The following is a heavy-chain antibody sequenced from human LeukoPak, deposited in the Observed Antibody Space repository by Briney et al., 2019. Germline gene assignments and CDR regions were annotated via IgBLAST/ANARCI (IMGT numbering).Heavy chain of an antibody. CDR2: ISASGGTT. CDR1: GFTFSNYA. V-gene: IGHV3-23*01. Sequence: PGGSLRLSCAASGFTFSNYAMTWVRQAPGKGLEWVSTISASGGTTSYADSVKGRFTISRDNSKNTLYLQMSSLRAEDTAVYYCAKDKGPYNWFDPWGQGTLVTVSS. J-gene: IGHJ5*02. CDR3: AKDKGPYNWFDP.